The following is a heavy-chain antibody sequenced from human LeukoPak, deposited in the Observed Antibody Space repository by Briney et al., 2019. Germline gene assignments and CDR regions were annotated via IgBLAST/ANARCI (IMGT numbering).Heavy chain of an antibody. Sequence: ASVKVSCKASGYTFTSYGISWVRQAPGQGLEWMGWISAYNGNTNYAQKLQGRVTMTTDTSTSTAYMELRSLRSDDTAVYYCARSKVGHCSSTSCYLFDYWGQGTLVTVSS. V-gene: IGHV1-18*01. CDR2: ISAYNGNT. D-gene: IGHD2-2*01. CDR1: GYTFTSYG. J-gene: IGHJ4*02. CDR3: ARSKVGHCSSTSCYLFDY.